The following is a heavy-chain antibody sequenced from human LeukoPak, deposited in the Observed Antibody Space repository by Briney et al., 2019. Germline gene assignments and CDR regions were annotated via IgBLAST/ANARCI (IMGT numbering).Heavy chain of an antibody. D-gene: IGHD3-10*01. J-gene: IGHJ4*02. CDR3: AKDFVSYYGSGTFDY. Sequence: SETLSLTCAVYGGSFSGYYWSWIRQPPGKGLEWIGEINHSGSTNYNPSLKSRVTISVDTSKNQFSLKLSSVTAADTAVYYCAKDFVSYYGSGTFDYWGQGTLVTVSS. V-gene: IGHV4-34*01. CDR2: INHSGST. CDR1: GGSFSGYY.